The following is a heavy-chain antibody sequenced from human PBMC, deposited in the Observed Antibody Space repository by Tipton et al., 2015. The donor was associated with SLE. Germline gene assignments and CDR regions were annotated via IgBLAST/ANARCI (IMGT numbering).Heavy chain of an antibody. CDR3: ARVGSSEEDY. CDR1: GGSISSGGYY. J-gene: IGHJ4*02. V-gene: IGHV4-61*08. D-gene: IGHD6-19*01. CDR2: IYYSGST. Sequence: TLSLTCAVSGGSISSGGYYWSWIRQPPGKGLEWIGYIYYSGSTNYNPSLKSRVTISVDTSKNQFSLKLSSVTAADTAVYYCARVGSSEEDYWGQGTLVTVSS.